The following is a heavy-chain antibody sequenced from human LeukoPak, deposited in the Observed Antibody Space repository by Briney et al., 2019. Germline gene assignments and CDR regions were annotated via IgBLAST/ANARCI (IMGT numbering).Heavy chain of an antibody. CDR2: ISGDGGST. Sequence: PGGSLRLSCAASGFTFDDYAMHWVRQAPGKGLEWISLISGDGGSTYYADSVEGRFTISRDNSKNSLYLQMNSLRTEDTALYYCAKDTPPEDYYDSSGYYRHFDYWGQGTLVTVSS. J-gene: IGHJ4*02. V-gene: IGHV3-43*02. CDR3: AKDTPPEDYYDSSGYYRHFDY. CDR1: GFTFDDYA. D-gene: IGHD3-22*01.